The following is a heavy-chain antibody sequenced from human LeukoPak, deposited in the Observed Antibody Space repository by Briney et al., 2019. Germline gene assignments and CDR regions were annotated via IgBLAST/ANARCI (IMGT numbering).Heavy chain of an antibody. V-gene: IGHV3-9*01. CDR3: AKDGKLRTYSYSMEL. J-gene: IGHJ6*04. CDR1: AFTFDDYS. D-gene: IGHD1-14*01. CDR2: ISWNSGNI. Sequence: GGSLKLSLAASAFTFDDYSMHCVRQAPGKGLEWVAGISWNSGNIDYADSVKGRFTISRDNAKNSLYLEMNRLRSDDTAVYYCAKDGKLRTYSYSMELWPKGPRVPVSS.